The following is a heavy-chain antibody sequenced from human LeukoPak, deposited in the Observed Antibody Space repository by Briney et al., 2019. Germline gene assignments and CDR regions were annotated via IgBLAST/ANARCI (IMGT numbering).Heavy chain of an antibody. CDR1: GFTFSSYG. Sequence: PGRSLRLSCAASGFTFSSYGMHWVRQAPGKGLEWAAVISYDGSNKYYADSVKGRFTISRDNSKNTLYLQMNSLRAEDTAVYYCAKDQRFGELLPDYWGQGTLVTVSS. D-gene: IGHD3-10*01. J-gene: IGHJ4*02. V-gene: IGHV3-30*18. CDR3: AKDQRFGELLPDY. CDR2: ISYDGSNK.